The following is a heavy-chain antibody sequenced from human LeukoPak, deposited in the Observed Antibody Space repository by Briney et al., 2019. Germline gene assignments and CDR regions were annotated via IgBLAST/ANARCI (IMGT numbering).Heavy chain of an antibody. CDR3: ARSPYLRMRLFPEGYFDY. CDR1: GGSFSGYY. V-gene: IGHV4-34*01. D-gene: IGHD5-12*01. Sequence: SETLSLTCAVYGGSFSGYYWSWIRQPPGKGLEWIGEINHSGSTNYNPSLKSRVTISVDTSKNQFSLKLSSVTAADTAVYYCARSPYLRMRLFPEGYFDYWGQGTLVTVSS. CDR2: INHSGST. J-gene: IGHJ4*02.